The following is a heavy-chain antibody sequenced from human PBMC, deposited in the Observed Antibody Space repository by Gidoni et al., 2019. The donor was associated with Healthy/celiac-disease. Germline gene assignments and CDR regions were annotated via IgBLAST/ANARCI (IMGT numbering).Heavy chain of an antibody. CDR2: ISGSGGST. CDR1: GFTFSRYA. D-gene: IGHD3-16*01. CDR3: AKDGGRWLQVDYFDY. J-gene: IGHJ4*02. Sequence: EVQLLESGGGLVQPGGSLRLSCAASGFTFSRYAMSWVRQAPGKGLEWVSAISGSGGSTYYADSVKGRFTISRDNSKNTLYLQMNSLRAEDTAVYYCAKDGGRWLQVDYFDYWGQGTLVTVSS. V-gene: IGHV3-23*01.